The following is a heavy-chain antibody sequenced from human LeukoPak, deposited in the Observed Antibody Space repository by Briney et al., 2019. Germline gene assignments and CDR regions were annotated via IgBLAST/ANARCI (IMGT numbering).Heavy chain of an antibody. CDR3: AKGEIFGVALGY. Sequence: GGSLRLSCAASGFTFSSYAMSWVRQAPGKGLEWVSGISASGSSIYYADSVKGRFTISRDNSKNTLYVQMNSLRAEDTAIYYCAKGEIFGVALGYWGQGTLVIVSS. J-gene: IGHJ4*02. CDR2: ISASGSSI. D-gene: IGHD3-3*01. CDR1: GFTFSSYA. V-gene: IGHV3-23*01.